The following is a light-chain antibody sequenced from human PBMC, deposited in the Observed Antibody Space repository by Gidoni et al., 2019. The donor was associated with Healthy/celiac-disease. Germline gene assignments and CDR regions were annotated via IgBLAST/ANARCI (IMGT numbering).Light chain of an antibody. CDR3: QQYNNWPGT. Sequence: EIVMTQSPAPLSVSPGERATLPCRASQSVSSNLAWYQQKPGQAPRLLLYGASTRATGIPARFSGSGSGTEFTLTISSLQSEDFAVYYCQQYNNWPGTFGQGTKVEIK. CDR1: QSVSSN. CDR2: GAS. V-gene: IGKV3-15*01. J-gene: IGKJ1*01.